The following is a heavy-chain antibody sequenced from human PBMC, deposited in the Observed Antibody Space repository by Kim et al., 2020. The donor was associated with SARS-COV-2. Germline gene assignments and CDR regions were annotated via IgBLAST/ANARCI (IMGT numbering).Heavy chain of an antibody. V-gene: IGHV3-23*03. D-gene: IGHD6-13*01. J-gene: IGHJ4*02. Sequence: YYADPVKGRCTISRDNSKNTLYLQMNSLRAEDTAVYYCAKGLYSSSWYADYWGQGTLVTVSS. CDR3: AKGLYSSSWYADY.